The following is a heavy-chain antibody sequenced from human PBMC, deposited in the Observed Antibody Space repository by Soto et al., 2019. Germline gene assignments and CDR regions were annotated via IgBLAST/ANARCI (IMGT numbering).Heavy chain of an antibody. CDR3: ARQGTTMIVVVNNWFDP. CDR2: IYYSGST. V-gene: IGHV4-39*01. CDR1: GGSISSSSYY. D-gene: IGHD3-22*01. J-gene: IGHJ5*02. Sequence: LSLTCTVSGGSISSSSYYWGWIRQPPGKGLEWIGSIYYSGSTYYNPSLKSRVTISVDTSKNQFSLKLSSVTAADTAVYYCARQGTTMIVVVNNWFDPWGQGTLVTVSS.